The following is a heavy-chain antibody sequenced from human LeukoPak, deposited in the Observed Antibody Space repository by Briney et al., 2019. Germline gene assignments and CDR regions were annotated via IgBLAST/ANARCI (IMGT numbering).Heavy chain of an antibody. Sequence: MSSETLSLTCTVSGGSISSYYWSWIRQPPGKGLEWIGYIYYSGSTNYNPSLKSRVTISVDTSKNQFSLKLSSVTAADTAVYYCARGDSASSDYWGQGTLVTVSS. CDR1: GGSISSYY. V-gene: IGHV4-59*08. D-gene: IGHD1-26*01. CDR3: ARGDSASSDY. J-gene: IGHJ4*02. CDR2: IYYSGST.